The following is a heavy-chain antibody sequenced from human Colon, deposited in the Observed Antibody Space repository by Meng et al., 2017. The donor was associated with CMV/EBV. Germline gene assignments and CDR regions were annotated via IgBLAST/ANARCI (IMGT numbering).Heavy chain of an antibody. Sequence: GVLKISCAASGFTFSSYAMSWVRQAPGKGLEWVSAISGSGGSTYYADSVKGRFTISRDNSKNTLYLQMNSLRAEDTAVYYCAKGVGYCSSTSCSIFDYWGQGTLVTVSS. V-gene: IGHV3-23*01. CDR3: AKGVGYCSSTSCSIFDY. J-gene: IGHJ4*02. CDR2: ISGSGGST. CDR1: GFTFSSYA. D-gene: IGHD2-2*03.